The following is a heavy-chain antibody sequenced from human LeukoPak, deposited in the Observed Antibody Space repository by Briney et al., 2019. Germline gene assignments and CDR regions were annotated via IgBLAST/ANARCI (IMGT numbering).Heavy chain of an antibody. V-gene: IGHV3-74*01. CDR2: INSDGSST. CDR3: ARDYRLAAFDI. J-gene: IGHJ3*02. CDR1: GFTFSSYW. Sequence: GGSLRLSCAASGFTFSSYWMHWIRQAPGKGLVWVSRINSDGSSTSYADSVKGRFTISRDNAKNTLYLQMNSLRAEDTAVYYCARDYRLAAFDIWGQGTMVTVSS.